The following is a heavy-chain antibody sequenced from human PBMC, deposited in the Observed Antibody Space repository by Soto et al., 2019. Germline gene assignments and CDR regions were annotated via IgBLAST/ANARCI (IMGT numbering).Heavy chain of an antibody. V-gene: IGHV4-38-2*01. CDR2: IYHSGST. D-gene: IGHD3-22*01. CDR3: ARSYYYDSSGYYGY. Sequence: SETLSLTCAVSGYSISSGYYWGWIRQPPGKGLEWIGSIYHSGSTYYNPSLKSRVTISVDTSKNQFSLKLSSVTAADTAVYYCARSYYYDSSGYYGYWGQGTLVTVSS. J-gene: IGHJ4*02. CDR1: GYSISSGYY.